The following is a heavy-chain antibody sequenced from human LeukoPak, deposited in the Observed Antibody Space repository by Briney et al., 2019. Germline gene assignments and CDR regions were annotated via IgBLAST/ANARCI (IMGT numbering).Heavy chain of an antibody. CDR3: ARERGGHYYDY. D-gene: IGHD3-16*01. CDR1: GYTFTSYY. CDR2: INPSGGST. J-gene: IGHJ4*02. Sequence: ASVKVSCKASGYTFTSYYMHWVRQAPGQGLEWMGIINPSGGSTSYAQKFQGRVTMTRDASTSTVYMELSSLRSEDTAVYYCARERGGHYYDYWGQGTLVTVSS. V-gene: IGHV1-46*01.